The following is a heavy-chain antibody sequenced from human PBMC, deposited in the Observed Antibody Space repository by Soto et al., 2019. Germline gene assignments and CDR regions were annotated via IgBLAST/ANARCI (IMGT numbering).Heavy chain of an antibody. V-gene: IGHV1-18*01. D-gene: IGHD2-2*02. CDR1: GYTFTSYG. Sequence: QVQLVQSGAEVKKPGASVKVSCKASGYTFTSYGISWVRQAPGQGLEWMGWISAYNGNTNYAQKLQGRVTMTTDTSTSAAYMELRSLRSDDTAAYYCASGTSYCSSTSCYNRVYYYYGMDVWGQGTTVTV. J-gene: IGHJ6*02. CDR3: ASGTSYCSSTSCYNRVYYYYGMDV. CDR2: ISAYNGNT.